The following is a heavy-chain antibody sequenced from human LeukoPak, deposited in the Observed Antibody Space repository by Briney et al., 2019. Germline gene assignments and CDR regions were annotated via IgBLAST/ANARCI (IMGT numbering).Heavy chain of an antibody. CDR1: GYTSTSYG. Sequence: ASVKVSCKASGYTSTSYGISWVRQAPGQGLDWMGWISAYNGNTNYAQKLQGRVTMTTDTSTSTAYMELRSLRSDDTAVYYCARGGYSSSWYSYDYYYYMDVWGKGTTVTVSS. V-gene: IGHV1-18*01. CDR3: ARGGYSSSWYSYDYYYYMDV. D-gene: IGHD6-13*01. CDR2: ISAYNGNT. J-gene: IGHJ6*03.